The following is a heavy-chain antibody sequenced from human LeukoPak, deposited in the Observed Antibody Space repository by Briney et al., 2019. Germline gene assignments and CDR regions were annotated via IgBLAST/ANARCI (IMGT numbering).Heavy chain of an antibody. CDR2: IKQDGSEK. Sequence: GGSLRLSCAASGFTLSNYWMSWIRQAPGKGLEWVANIKQDGSEKYYVDSVKGRFTISRDNAKNSLYLQINGLRAEDTAVYFCARGLGGLSDYWGQGTLVTVSS. D-gene: IGHD3/OR15-3a*01. CDR3: ARGLGGLSDY. CDR1: GFTLSNYW. J-gene: IGHJ4*02. V-gene: IGHV3-7*02.